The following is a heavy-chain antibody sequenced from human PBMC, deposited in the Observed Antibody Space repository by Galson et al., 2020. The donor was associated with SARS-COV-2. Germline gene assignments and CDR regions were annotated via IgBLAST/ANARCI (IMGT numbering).Heavy chain of an antibody. J-gene: IGHJ4*02. CDR3: ARDLSATSNWDFDL. Sequence: ASVNVSCKTSVYTFTDSFIHLVRQAPGQDLEGMGWMKVNRGDTHYAPKFVGRVSITRDTSISTAYLDLSSLTSDDTALYYCARDLSATSNWDFDLWAQGTLVTVSS. V-gene: IGHV1-2*02. CDR2: MKVNRGDT. CDR1: VYTFTDSF. D-gene: IGHD3-10*01.